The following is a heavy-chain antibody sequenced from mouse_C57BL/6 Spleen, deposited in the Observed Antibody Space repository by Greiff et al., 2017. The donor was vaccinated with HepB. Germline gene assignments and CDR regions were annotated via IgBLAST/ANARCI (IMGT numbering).Heavy chain of an antibody. D-gene: IGHD2-2*01. V-gene: IGHV5-9-1*02. CDR1: GFTFSSYA. CDR3: TREKDYGYDGYAMDY. CDR2: ISSGGDYI. J-gene: IGHJ4*01. Sequence: EVNVVESGEGLVKPGGSLKLSCAASGFTFSSYAMSWVRQTPEKRLEWVAYISSGGDYIYYADTVKGRFTISRDNARNTLYLQMSSLKSEDTAMYYCTREKDYGYDGYAMDYWGQGTSVTVSS.